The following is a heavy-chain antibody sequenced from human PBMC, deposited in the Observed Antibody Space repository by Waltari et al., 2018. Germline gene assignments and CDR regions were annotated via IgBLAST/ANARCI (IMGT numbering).Heavy chain of an antibody. CDR3: ARIKKPNDFWSGYYPFDY. CDR1: GGSFSGYY. CDR2: INHSGSP. Sequence: QVQLQQWGAGLLKPSETLSLTCAVYGGSFSGYYWSWIRQPPGKGREWIGEINHSGSPNYNPSLKSRGTISVDTSKNQFSLKLSSVTAADTAVYYCARIKKPNDFWSGYYPFDYWGQGTLVTVSS. J-gene: IGHJ4*02. D-gene: IGHD3-3*01. V-gene: IGHV4-34*01.